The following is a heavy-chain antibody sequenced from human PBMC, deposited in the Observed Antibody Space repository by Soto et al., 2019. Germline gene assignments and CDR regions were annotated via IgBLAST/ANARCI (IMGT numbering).Heavy chain of an antibody. Sequence: QVQLVQSGAEVKKPGSSVKVSCKSSGGTFSTYAISWVRQAPGQGLEWMGGIIPIFGTANYAQKFQGRVTITADESTITAYMELISLRSEDTAVYYCARDEMVVATGSRTWHYYYGMDVWGQGTTVTVSS. V-gene: IGHV1-69*12. CDR2: IIPIFGTA. D-gene: IGHD2-15*01. CDR3: ARDEMVVATGSRTWHYYYGMDV. CDR1: GGTFSTYA. J-gene: IGHJ6*02.